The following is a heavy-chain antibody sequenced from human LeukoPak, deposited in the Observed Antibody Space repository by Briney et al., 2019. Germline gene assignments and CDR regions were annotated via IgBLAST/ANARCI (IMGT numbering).Heavy chain of an antibody. J-gene: IGHJ3*02. D-gene: IGHD3-3*01. CDR1: GGSISSYY. V-gene: IGHV4-59*01. CDR2: IYYSGST. CDR3: ARDPYYDFWSGRPPGAFDI. Sequence: SETLSLTCTVSGGSISSYYWSWIRQPPGKGLEWIGYIYYSGSTNYNPSLKSRVTISVDTSKNQFSLKLSSVTAADTAVYYCARDPYYDFWSGRPPGAFDIWGQGTMVTVSS.